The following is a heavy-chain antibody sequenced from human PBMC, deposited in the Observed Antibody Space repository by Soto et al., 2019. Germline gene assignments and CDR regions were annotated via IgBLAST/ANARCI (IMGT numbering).Heavy chain of an antibody. CDR1: GGSISSYY. Sequence: PSETLSLTCTVSGGSISSYYWSWIRQPPGKGLEWIGYIYYSGSTNYNPSLKSRVTISVDTSKNQFSLKLSFVTAADTAVYYCARSSLRYFDWLQLFDPWGPGTLVTV. J-gene: IGHJ5*02. CDR3: ARSSLRYFDWLQLFDP. D-gene: IGHD3-9*01. CDR2: IYYSGST. V-gene: IGHV4-59*01.